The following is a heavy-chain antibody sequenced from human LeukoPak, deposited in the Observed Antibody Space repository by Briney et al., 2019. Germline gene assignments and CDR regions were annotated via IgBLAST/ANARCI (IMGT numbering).Heavy chain of an antibody. CDR1: GFTFSNAW. V-gene: IGHV3-48*01. Sequence: GGSLRLSCAASGFTFSNAWMSWVRQAPGKGLEWVSYISSGSGTIYYADSVKGRFTISRDNAKNSLYLQMNSLRAEDTAVYYCAREHDFWSGYPIWGQGTLVTVSS. J-gene: IGHJ4*02. D-gene: IGHD3-3*01. CDR3: AREHDFWSGYPI. CDR2: ISSGSGTI.